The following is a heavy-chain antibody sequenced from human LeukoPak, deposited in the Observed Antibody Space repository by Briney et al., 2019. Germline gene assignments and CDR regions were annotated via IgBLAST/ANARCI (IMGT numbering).Heavy chain of an antibody. V-gene: IGHV4-34*01. J-gene: IGHJ5*02. CDR3: ARSGAPYYFSS. D-gene: IGHD3-10*01. CDR1: GGSFSDSY. CDR2: INHDGTT. Sequence: SETLSLTCAVYGGSFSDSYWSWIRQPPGEGLEWIGEINHDGTTNYNPSLKSRVTILVDTSKNQFSLNLSSVTAADTAVYYCARSGAPYYFSSWGQGIRVTVSS.